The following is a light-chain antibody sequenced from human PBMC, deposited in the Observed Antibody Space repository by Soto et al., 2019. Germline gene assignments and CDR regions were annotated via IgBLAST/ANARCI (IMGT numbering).Light chain of an antibody. Sequence: QSALTQPASVSGSPGQSITISCTGTSSDVGGYNYVSWYQQHPGKAPKLMIYDVSNRPSGVSNRCSGSKSGNTASLTISGLQAEYEADYYCSSYTSSSTRVFGTGTKLTVL. J-gene: IGLJ1*01. CDR2: DVS. V-gene: IGLV2-14*01. CDR3: SSYTSSSTRV. CDR1: SSDVGGYNY.